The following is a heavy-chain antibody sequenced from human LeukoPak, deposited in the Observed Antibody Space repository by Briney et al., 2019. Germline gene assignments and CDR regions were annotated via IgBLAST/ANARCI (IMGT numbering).Heavy chain of an antibody. CDR1: GFTFSSYG. V-gene: IGHV3-33*06. CDR3: AKVRLTGTAYYYYYMDV. J-gene: IGHJ6*03. CDR2: IWYDGSNK. D-gene: IGHD1-20*01. Sequence: GRSLRLSCAASGFTFSSYGMHWVRQAPGKGLEWVAVIWYDGSNKYYADSVKGRFTISRDNSKNTLYLQMNSLRAEDTAVYYCAKVRLTGTAYYYYYMDVWGKGTTVTVSS.